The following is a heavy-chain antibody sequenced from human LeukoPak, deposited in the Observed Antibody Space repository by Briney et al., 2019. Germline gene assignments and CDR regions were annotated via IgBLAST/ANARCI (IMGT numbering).Heavy chain of an antibody. Sequence: PGGSLRLSCAASGFTFNIYWMHWVRQAPGKGLVWVSRINSDGSSTSYADSVKGRFTISRDNAKNTLYLQMNSLRAEDTAVYYCARGGQQLVLGSTTDYWGQGTLVTVSS. J-gene: IGHJ4*02. CDR2: INSDGSST. CDR1: GFTFNIYW. CDR3: ARGGQQLVLGSTTDY. V-gene: IGHV3-74*01. D-gene: IGHD6-13*01.